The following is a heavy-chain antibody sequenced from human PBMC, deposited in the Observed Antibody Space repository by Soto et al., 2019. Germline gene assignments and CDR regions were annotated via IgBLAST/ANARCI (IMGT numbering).Heavy chain of an antibody. V-gene: IGHV1-69*12. Sequence: QVQLVQSGAEVKKPGSSVKVSCTASGGTFSSYAISWVRQAPGQGLEWMGGIIPIFGTANYAQKFQGRVTITADESTSTAYMELSSLRSEDTAVYYCVSQYCTNGVCYPFDYWGQGTLVTVSS. J-gene: IGHJ4*02. CDR3: VSQYCTNGVCYPFDY. CDR2: IIPIFGTA. CDR1: GGTFSSYA. D-gene: IGHD2-8*01.